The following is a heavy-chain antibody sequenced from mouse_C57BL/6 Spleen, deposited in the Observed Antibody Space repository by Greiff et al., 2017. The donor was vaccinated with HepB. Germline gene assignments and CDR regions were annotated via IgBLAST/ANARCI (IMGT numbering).Heavy chain of an antibody. V-gene: IGHV1-26*01. CDR3: AGSYWFAY. CDR1: GYTFTDYY. Sequence: EVQLQQSGPELVKPGASVKISCKASGYTFTDYYMNWVKQSHGKSLEWIGDINPNNGGTSYNQKFKGKATLTVDKSSSTAYMELRSLTSEDSAVYYCAGSYWFAYWGQGTLVTVSA. CDR2: INPNNGGT. J-gene: IGHJ3*01.